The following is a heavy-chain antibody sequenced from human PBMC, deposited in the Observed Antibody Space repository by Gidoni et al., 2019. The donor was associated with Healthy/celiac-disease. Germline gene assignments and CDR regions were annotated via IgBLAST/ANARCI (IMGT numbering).Heavy chain of an antibody. Sequence: QVQLVQSGPEVKKPGSSVKVSCKASGGTFSSYAIRWVRQAPGQGLEWMGGIIPIFGTANYAQKFQGRVTITADESTSTAYMELSSLRSEDTAVYYCARYVLRYFDWSSYYYGMDVWGQGTTVTVSS. J-gene: IGHJ6*02. CDR2: IIPIFGTA. D-gene: IGHD3-9*01. CDR1: GGTFSSYA. CDR3: ARYVLRYFDWSSYYYGMDV. V-gene: IGHV1-69*01.